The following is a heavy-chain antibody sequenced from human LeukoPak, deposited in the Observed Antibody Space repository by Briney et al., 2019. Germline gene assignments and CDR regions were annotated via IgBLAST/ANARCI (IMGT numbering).Heavy chain of an antibody. Sequence: SGTLSLTCTVSGGSISSSSYYWGWIRQPPGKGLEWIGSIYYSGSTYYNPSLKSRVTISVDTSKNQFSLKLSSVTAADTAVYYCASAAAGTLLRTEWSYWGQGTLVTVSS. D-gene: IGHD6-13*01. J-gene: IGHJ4*02. CDR3: ASAAAGTLLRTEWSY. CDR1: GGSISSSSYY. V-gene: IGHV4-39*01. CDR2: IYYSGST.